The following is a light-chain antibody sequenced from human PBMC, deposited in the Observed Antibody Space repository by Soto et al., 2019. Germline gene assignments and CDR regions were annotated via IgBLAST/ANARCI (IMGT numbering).Light chain of an antibody. J-gene: IGKJ1*01. CDR3: QQYNNWPSWT. Sequence: EIVLTQSPVTLSLSPGERATLSCRASQSVSSTYVAWYQQNSGQAPRLHIYGASSRATGIPDRFSGSGSGTDFTLTISRLEPEDFAVYYCQQYNNWPSWTFGQGTKVDIK. CDR2: GAS. CDR1: QSVSSTY. V-gene: IGKV3-20*01.